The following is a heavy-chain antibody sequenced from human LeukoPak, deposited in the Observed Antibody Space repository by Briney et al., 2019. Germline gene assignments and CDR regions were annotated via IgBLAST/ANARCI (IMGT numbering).Heavy chain of an antibody. Sequence: GGSLRLSCAASGFTFSSYAMSWVRQAPGKGLEWVSAISGSGGSTYYADSVKGRFTISRDNSKNTLYLQMNSLRAEDTAVYYCAKDLTYYDSSGYYYDYYGMDVWGQGTTVTVSS. D-gene: IGHD3-22*01. V-gene: IGHV3-23*01. CDR2: ISGSGGST. CDR1: GFTFSSYA. CDR3: AKDLTYYDSSGYYYDYYGMDV. J-gene: IGHJ6*02.